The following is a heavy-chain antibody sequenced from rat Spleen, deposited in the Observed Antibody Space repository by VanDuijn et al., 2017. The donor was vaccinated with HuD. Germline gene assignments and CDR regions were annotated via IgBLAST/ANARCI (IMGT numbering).Heavy chain of an antibody. CDR3: TRDRPNYGGYNELWFVY. D-gene: IGHD1-11*01. CDR2: LSSGGST. Sequence: QVQLKESGPGLVQPSQTLSLTCTVSGFSLTSNSVSWVRQPPGKGLEWIAALSSGGSTYYNSALKSRLSISRDTSKNQVFLKMNSLQTDDTGTYYCTRDRPNYGGYNELWFVYWGQGTLVTVSS. CDR1: GFSLTSNS. V-gene: IGHV2-6*01. J-gene: IGHJ3*01.